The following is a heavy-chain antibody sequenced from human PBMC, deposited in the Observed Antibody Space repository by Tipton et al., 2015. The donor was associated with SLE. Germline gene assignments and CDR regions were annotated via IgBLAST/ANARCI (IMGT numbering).Heavy chain of an antibody. V-gene: IGHV4-38-2*02. D-gene: IGHD6-13*01. Sequence: TLFLTCTVSGYSISSGYYWGWIRQPPGKGLEWIGSIYHSGSTYYNPSLKSRVTISVDTSKNQFSLKLSSVTAADTAVYYCAREGSSCLFQHWGQGTLVTVSS. CDR3: AREGSSCLFQH. J-gene: IGHJ1*01. CDR1: GYSISSGYY. CDR2: IYHSGST.